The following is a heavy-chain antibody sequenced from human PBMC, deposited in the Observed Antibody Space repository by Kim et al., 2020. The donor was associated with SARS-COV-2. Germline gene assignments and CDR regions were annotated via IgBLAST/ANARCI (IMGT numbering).Heavy chain of an antibody. D-gene: IGHD3-9*01. V-gene: IGHV4-39*01. J-gene: IGHJ3*02. CDR2: IYYSGST. Sequence: SETLSLTCTVSGGSISSSSYYWGWIRQPPGKGLEWIGSIYYSGSTYYNPSLKSRVTISVDTSKNQFSLKLSSVTAADTAVYYCARHQPPNYDILTGYYMSPRNDAFDIWGQGTMVTVSS. CDR1: GGSISSSSYY. CDR3: ARHQPPNYDILTGYYMSPRNDAFDI.